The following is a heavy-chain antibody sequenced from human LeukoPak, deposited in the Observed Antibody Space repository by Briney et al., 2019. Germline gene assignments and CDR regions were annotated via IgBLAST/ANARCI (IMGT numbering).Heavy chain of an antibody. D-gene: IGHD3-22*01. CDR3: ARVRQSGYKYYFDY. V-gene: IGHV1-46*01. CDR2: INPSGGST. Sequence: ASVKVSCKASGYTFTNYHLHWVRQAPGQGLEWMGIINPSGGSTSYAQKFQDRVTMTRDTSTSTVYMELNSLRSEDTAVYYCARVRQSGYKYYFDYWGQGTLVTVSS. J-gene: IGHJ4*02. CDR1: GYTFTNYH.